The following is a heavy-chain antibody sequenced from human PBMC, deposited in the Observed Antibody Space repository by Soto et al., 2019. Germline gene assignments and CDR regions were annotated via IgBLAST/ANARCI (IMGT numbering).Heavy chain of an antibody. CDR2: ISYDGSNK. J-gene: IGHJ6*02. CDR3: ASDGEPYCSGGSCYFAPPYYYYSGMDV. V-gene: IGHV3-30-3*01. CDR1: GFTFSSYA. Sequence: QVQLVESGGGVIQPGRSLRLSCAASGFTFSSYAMHWVRQAPGKGLEWVAVISYDGSNKYYADSVKGRFTISRDNSNNTLYLQMNSLRAEDTAVYYCASDGEPYCSGGSCYFAPPYYYYSGMDVWGQGTTVTVSS. D-gene: IGHD2-15*01.